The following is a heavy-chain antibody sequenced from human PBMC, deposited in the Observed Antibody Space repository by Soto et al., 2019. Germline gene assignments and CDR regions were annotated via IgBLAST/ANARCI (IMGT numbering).Heavy chain of an antibody. J-gene: IGHJ6*03. V-gene: IGHV1-3*01. Sequence: ASVKVSCKASGYTFTSYAMHWVRQAPGQRLEWMGWINAGNGNTKYSQKFQGRVTITRDTSASTAYMELSSLRSEDTAVYYCARSAVISQYYYYCYYMEVWGKGTTVTVSS. CDR1: GYTFTSYA. CDR3: ARSAVISQYYYYCYYMEV. CDR2: INAGNGNT. D-gene: IGHD3-22*01.